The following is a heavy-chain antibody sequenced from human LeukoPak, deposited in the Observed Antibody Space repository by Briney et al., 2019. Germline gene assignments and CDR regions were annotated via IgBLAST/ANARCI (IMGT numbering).Heavy chain of an antibody. J-gene: IGHJ4*02. V-gene: IGHV1-2*02. CDR2: INPNSGGT. Sequence: GASVTVSFKASGYTFTGYYMHWVRQAPGQGLEWMGWINPNSGGTNYAQKFQGRVTMTRDTSISTAYMELSRLRSDDTAVYYCARINYYDFWSGQFDYWGQGTLVTVSS. D-gene: IGHD3-3*01. CDR1: GYTFTGYY. CDR3: ARINYYDFWSGQFDY.